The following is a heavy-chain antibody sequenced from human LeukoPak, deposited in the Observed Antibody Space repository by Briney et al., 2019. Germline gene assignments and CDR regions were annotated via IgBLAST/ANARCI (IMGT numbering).Heavy chain of an antibody. J-gene: IGHJ4*02. CDR2: ISYDGSYK. V-gene: IGHV3-30*18. Sequence: GRSLRLSCAASGFTFSSYDMHWVRQAPGKGLEWVAVISYDGSYKYSADSVKGRFTISRDNSKNTLYLQMSSLRAEDTAVYYRAKVVAVAQFDYWGQGTLVIVSS. CDR3: AKVVAVAQFDY. CDR1: GFTFSSYD. D-gene: IGHD6-19*01.